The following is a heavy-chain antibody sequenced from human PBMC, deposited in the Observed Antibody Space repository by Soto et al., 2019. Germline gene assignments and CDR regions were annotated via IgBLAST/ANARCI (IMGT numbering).Heavy chain of an antibody. CDR3: ARTGGSYYYYMDV. Sequence: EVQLVESGGGLVQPGGSLRLSCAASGFTFSSYSMNWVRQAPGKGLEWVSYISSSSSTIYYADSVKGRFTISRDNAKNSLYLQMNSPRAEVTAVYYCARTGGSYYYYMDVWGKGTTVTVSS. J-gene: IGHJ6*03. D-gene: IGHD2-8*02. V-gene: IGHV3-48*01. CDR1: GFTFSSYS. CDR2: ISSSSSTI.